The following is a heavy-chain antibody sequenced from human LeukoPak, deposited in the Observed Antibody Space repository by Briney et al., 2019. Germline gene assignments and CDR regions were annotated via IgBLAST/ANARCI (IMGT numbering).Heavy chain of an antibody. J-gene: IGHJ6*02. CDR1: GFTFSTYG. D-gene: IGHD1-1*01. CDR2: IRNDGSDK. Sequence: GGSLRLSCAASGFTFSTYGMHWVRQAPGKGLEGVAFIRNDGSDKYYADSVTGRFTISRDNFKNPLYMQMNSPRAEDTAVYYCAKDQRTTGTACSGMDVWGQGTTVTVSS. V-gene: IGHV3-30*02. CDR3: AKDQRTTGTACSGMDV.